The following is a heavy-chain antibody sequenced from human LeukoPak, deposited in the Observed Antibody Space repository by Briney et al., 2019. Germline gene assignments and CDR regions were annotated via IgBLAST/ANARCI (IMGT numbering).Heavy chain of an antibody. V-gene: IGHV4-59*01. CDR1: GGSISSYY. CDR2: IYYSGST. Sequence: SETLSLTCTVSGGSISSYYWSCIRQPPGRGLEWIGYIYYSGSTNYNPSLKSRVTISVDTSKNQFSLKLSSVTAADTAVYYCASSYYYGMDVWGQGTTVTVSS. CDR3: ASSYYYGMDV. J-gene: IGHJ6*02.